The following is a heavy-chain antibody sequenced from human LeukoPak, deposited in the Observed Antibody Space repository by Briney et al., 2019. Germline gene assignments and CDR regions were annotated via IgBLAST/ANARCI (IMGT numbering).Heavy chain of an antibody. CDR1: GFTFSSYG. Sequence: GGSLRLSCAASGFTFSSYGMHWVRQAPGKGLEWVAVIWYDGSNKYYADSVKGRFTISRDNSKDTLYLQMNSLRAEDTAVYYCARDGSSGWYWVDYWGQGTLVTVSS. J-gene: IGHJ4*02. CDR3: ARDGSSGWYWVDY. D-gene: IGHD6-19*01. V-gene: IGHV3-33*01. CDR2: IWYDGSNK.